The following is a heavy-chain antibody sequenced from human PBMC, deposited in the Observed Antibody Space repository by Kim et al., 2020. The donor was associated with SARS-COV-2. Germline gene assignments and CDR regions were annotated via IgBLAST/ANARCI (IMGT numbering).Heavy chain of an antibody. CDR1: GGSISSSSYY. V-gene: IGHV4-39*01. D-gene: IGHD3-10*01. CDR3: ARDSGSYLASHFDY. Sequence: SETLSLTCTVSGGSISSSSYYWGWIRQPPGKGLEWIGSIYYSGSTYYNPSLKSRVTISVDTSKNQFSLKLSSVTAADTAVYCCARDSGSYLASHFDYWGQGTLVTVSS. J-gene: IGHJ4*02. CDR2: IYYSGST.